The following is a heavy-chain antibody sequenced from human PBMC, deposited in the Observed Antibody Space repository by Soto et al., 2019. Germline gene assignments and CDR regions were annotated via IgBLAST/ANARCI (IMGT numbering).Heavy chain of an antibody. CDR2: ISSSSSYT. CDR1: GFTFSDYY. D-gene: IGHD4-17*01. J-gene: IGHJ5*02. Sequence: QVQLVESGGGLVKPGGSLRLSCAASGFTFSDYYMSWIRQAPGKGLEWVSYISSSSSYTNYADSVKGRFTIPRDNAKNSLHLQMNSLRAEDTALYYCARAGYGGHWFDPSGQGTLVTGSS. V-gene: IGHV3-11*06. CDR3: ARAGYGGHWFDP.